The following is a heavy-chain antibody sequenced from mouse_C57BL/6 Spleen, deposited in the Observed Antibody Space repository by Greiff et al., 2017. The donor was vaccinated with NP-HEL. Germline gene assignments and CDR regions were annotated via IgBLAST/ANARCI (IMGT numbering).Heavy chain of an antibody. D-gene: IGHD2-1*01. CDR3: ARFGNYPYYFDY. V-gene: IGHV1-18*01. J-gene: IGHJ2*01. CDR1: GYTFTDYN. Sequence: EVQLQQSGPELVKPGASVKIPCKASGYTFTDYNMDWVKQSHGKSLEWIGDINPNNGGTNYNQKFKGKATLTVDKSSSTAYMELRSLTSEDTAVYYCARFGNYPYYFDYWGQGTTLTVSS. CDR2: INPNNGGT.